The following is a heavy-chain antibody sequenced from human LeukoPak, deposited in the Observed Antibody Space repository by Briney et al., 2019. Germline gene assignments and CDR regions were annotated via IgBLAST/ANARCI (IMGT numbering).Heavy chain of an antibody. CDR3: ARSSVMITFGGVIVNDAFDI. Sequence: SETLSLTCAVYGGSFSGYYWSWIRQPPGKGLEWIGEINHSGSTNYNPSLKSRVTISVDTSKNQFSLKLSSVTAADTAVYYCARSSVMITFGGVIVNDAFDIWGQGTMVTVSS. CDR2: INHSGST. CDR1: GGSFSGYY. D-gene: IGHD3-16*02. V-gene: IGHV4-34*01. J-gene: IGHJ3*02.